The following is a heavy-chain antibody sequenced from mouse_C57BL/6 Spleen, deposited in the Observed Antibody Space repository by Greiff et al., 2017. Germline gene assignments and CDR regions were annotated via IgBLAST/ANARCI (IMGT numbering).Heavy chain of an antibody. J-gene: IGHJ3*01. V-gene: IGHV10-1*01. Sequence: DVKLVESGGGLVQPKGSLKLSCAASGFSFNTYAMNWVRQAPGKGLEWVARIRSKSNNYATYYADSVKDRFTISRDDSESMLYLQMNNLKTEDTAMYYCVRPGYDYDERVWFAYWGQGTLVTVSA. CDR1: GFSFNTYA. D-gene: IGHD2-4*01. CDR2: IRSKSNNYAT. CDR3: VRPGYDYDERVWFAY.